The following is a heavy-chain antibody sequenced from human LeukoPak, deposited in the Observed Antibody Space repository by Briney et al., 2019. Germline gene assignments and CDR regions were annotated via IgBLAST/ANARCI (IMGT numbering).Heavy chain of an antibody. CDR2: ISGSGSNT. Sequence: GGSLRLSCAASGFTFSSYAMSWVRQAPGKGLEWVSGISGSGSNTYHADSVKDRFTISRDNSKNTLYLQMNSLRAEDTAVYYCAKTPVYSKPVYYMDVWGKGTTVTVSS. CDR3: AKTPVYSKPVYYMDV. D-gene: IGHD4-11*01. J-gene: IGHJ6*03. CDR1: GFTFSSYA. V-gene: IGHV3-23*01.